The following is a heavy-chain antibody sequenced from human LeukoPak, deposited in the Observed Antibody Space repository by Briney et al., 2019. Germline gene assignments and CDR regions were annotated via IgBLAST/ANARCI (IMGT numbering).Heavy chain of an antibody. CDR3: ATWGGIYSGYDYIY. V-gene: IGHV1-24*01. J-gene: IGHJ4*02. CDR1: GYTLTELS. D-gene: IGHD5-12*01. CDR2: FDPEDGET. Sequence: GASVKVSCKVSGYTLTELSMHWVRQAPGKGLEXXXXFDPEDGETIYAQKFQGRVTMTEDTSTDTAYMELSSLRSEDTAVYYCATWGGIYSGYDYIYWGQGTLVTVSS.